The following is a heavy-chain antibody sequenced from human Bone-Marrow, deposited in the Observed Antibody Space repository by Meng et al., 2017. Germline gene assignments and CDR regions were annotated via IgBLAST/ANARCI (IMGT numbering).Heavy chain of an antibody. CDR2: FDPEDGET. CDR1: GYTLTELS. J-gene: IGHJ1*01. Sequence: ASVKVSCKVSGYTLTELSMHWVRQAPGKELEWMGGFDPEDGETIYAQKFQGRVTMTEDTSTDTAYMELSSLRSEDTAVYYCARNSGSYYVGTFEYFQHWGQGTLVTVSS. D-gene: IGHD1-26*01. CDR3: ARNSGSYYVGTFEYFQH. V-gene: IGHV1-24*01.